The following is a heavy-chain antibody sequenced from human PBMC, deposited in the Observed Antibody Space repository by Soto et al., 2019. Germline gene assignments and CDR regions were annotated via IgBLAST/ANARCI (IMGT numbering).Heavy chain of an antibody. D-gene: IGHD3-10*01. CDR3: ARLVIYGSGSYYNRYYGMDV. CDR1: GGSISSSNW. CDR2: IYHSGST. J-gene: IGHJ6*02. V-gene: IGHV4-4*02. Sequence: SETLSLTCAVSGGSISSSNWWSWVRQPPGKGLEWIGEIYHSGSTNYNPSLKSRVTISVDKSKNQFSLKLSSVTAADTAVYYCARLVIYGSGSYYNRYYGMDVWGQGTTVTVSS.